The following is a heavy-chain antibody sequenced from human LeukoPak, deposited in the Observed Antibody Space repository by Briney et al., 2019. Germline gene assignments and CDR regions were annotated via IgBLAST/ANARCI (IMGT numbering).Heavy chain of an antibody. V-gene: IGHV4-59*01. J-gene: IGHJ3*02. CDR2: IYYSGST. D-gene: IGHD2-2*01. CDR3: ARAVVPAAMVSFGI. CDR1: GGSISSYY. Sequence: SETLSLTCTVSGGSISSYYWSWIRQPPGKGLEWIGYIYYSGSTNYNPSLKSRVTISVDTSKNQFSLKLSSVTAADTAVYYCARAVVPAAMVSFGIWGQGTMVTVSS.